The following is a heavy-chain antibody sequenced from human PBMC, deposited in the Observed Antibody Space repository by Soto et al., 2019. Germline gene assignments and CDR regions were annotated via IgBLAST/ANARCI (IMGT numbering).Heavy chain of an antibody. CDR2: IYPGDSDT. CDR3: AIQHPLDSSAWYN. V-gene: IGHV5-51*01. CDR1: GYSFTNYL. J-gene: IGHJ4*02. Sequence: PGESLKISCKASGYSFTNYLIGWVRQMPGKGLEWMGTIYPGDSDTRYSPSFQGQFTFPVDKSINTAYLHWTSLKASDTAIYYCAIQHPLDSSAWYNWGQGTLVTVAS. D-gene: IGHD6-19*01.